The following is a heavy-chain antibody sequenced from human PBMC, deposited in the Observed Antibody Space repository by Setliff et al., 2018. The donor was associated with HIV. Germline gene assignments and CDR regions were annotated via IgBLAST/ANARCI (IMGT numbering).Heavy chain of an antibody. CDR1: GGSISSSHYY. CDR3: ARALPRAFDI. CDR2: IYYSGST. V-gene: IGHV4-39*01. J-gene: IGHJ3*02. Sequence: PSETLSLTCKVSGGSISSSHYYWGWIRQPPGKGLEWIGNIYYSGSTFYNPSLKSRVTISVDTSKNQFSLRLSSLTAADTAVFYCARALPRAFDIWGQGTMVTVSS.